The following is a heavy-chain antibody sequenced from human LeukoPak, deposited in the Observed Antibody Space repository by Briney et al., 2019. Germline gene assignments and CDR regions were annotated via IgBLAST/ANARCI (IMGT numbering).Heavy chain of an antibody. V-gene: IGHV1-69*05. J-gene: IGHJ4*02. Sequence: ASVKVSCKASGGTFSSYAISWVRQAPGQGLEWMGGIIPIFGTANYAQKFQGRVTITTDESTSTAYMELSSPRSEDTAVYYCAREAGEMAIYFDYWGQGTLVTVSS. CDR2: IIPIFGTA. CDR3: AREAGEMAIYFDY. CDR1: GGTFSSYA. D-gene: IGHD5-24*01.